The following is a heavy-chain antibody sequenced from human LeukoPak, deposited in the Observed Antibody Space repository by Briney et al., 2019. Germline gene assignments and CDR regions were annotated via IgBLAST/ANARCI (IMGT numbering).Heavy chain of an antibody. V-gene: IGHV4-34*01. Sequence: SETLSLTCAVYGGSFSGYYWSWIRQPPGKGLEWIGEINHSGSTNYNPSLKSRVTISVDTSKNQFSLKLSPVTAADTAVYYCARGYAFDIWGQGTMVTVSS. CDR1: GGSFSGYY. CDR3: ARGYAFDI. J-gene: IGHJ3*02. CDR2: INHSGST.